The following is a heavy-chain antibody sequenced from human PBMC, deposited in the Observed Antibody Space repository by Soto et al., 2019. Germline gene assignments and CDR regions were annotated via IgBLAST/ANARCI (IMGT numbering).Heavy chain of an antibody. V-gene: IGHV1-18*04. CDR3: TREAGWQRMVPYD. Sequence: QVQLVQSGSEVKKPGASVNVSCKAFGYTFTSYGFSWVRQAPGQGLEWLGWISAVNGDTQYAQTMKGRLTVTTDTSRTTVHMELRSLTPADTAVYYCTREAGWQRMVPYDWGQGTLVSVS. CDR2: ISAVNGDT. CDR1: GYTFTSYG. D-gene: IGHD6-25*01. J-gene: IGHJ4*02.